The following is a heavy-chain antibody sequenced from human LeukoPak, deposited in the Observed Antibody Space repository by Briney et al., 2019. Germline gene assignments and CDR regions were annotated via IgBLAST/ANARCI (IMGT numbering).Heavy chain of an antibody. D-gene: IGHD5-18*01. CDR2: ISSSSSYI. CDR3: ARDPIHTAMVLGPFDY. J-gene: IGHJ4*02. V-gene: IGHV3-21*01. Sequence: PGGSLRLSCAASGFTFSSYSMNWVRQAPGKGLEWVSSISSSSSYIYYADSVKGRFTISRDNSKNTLYLQMNSLRAEDTAVYYCARDPIHTAMVLGPFDYWGQGTLVTVSS. CDR1: GFTFSSYS.